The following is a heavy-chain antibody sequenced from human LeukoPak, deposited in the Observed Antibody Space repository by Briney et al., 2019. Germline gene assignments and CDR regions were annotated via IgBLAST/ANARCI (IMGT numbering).Heavy chain of an antibody. CDR2: IYYSGST. J-gene: IGHJ4*02. CDR1: GVSISSGGYY. CDR3: ARVVQQLLGVYFDY. Sequence: SQTLSLTCTVSGVSISSGGYYWSWIRQHPGKGLEWIGYIYYSGSTYYNPSLKSRVTISVDTSKNQFSLKLSSVTAADTAVYYCARVVQQLLGVYFDYWGQGTLVTVSS. V-gene: IGHV4-31*03. D-gene: IGHD6-13*01.